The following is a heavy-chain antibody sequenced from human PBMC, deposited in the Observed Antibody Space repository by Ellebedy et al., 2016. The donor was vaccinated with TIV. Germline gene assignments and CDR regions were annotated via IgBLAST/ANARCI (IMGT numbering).Heavy chain of an antibody. CDR2: IVAVFGTT. Sequence: ASVKVSCKASGDTLGGTFRSYAISWVRQAPGQGPEWMGGIVAVFGTTTYAQKFQGRVTITADESTSAVYMELSSLTADDTAVYYCARHSGYYWYYFDSWGQGTLVTVSS. CDR1: GDTLGGTFRSYA. CDR3: ARHSGYYWYYFDS. J-gene: IGHJ4*02. V-gene: IGHV1-69*13. D-gene: IGHD3-22*01.